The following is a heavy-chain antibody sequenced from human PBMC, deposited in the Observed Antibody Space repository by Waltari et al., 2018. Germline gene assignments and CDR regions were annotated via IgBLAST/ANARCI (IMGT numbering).Heavy chain of an antibody. CDR3: AKDPSPTVTFDY. CDR1: GFTFSSYG. V-gene: IGHV3-30*02. CDR2: IRYVGSSK. D-gene: IGHD4-17*01. Sequence: QVQLVESGGGVVQPGGSLRLSCAASGFTFSSYGMHWVRQAPGKGLEWGGVIRYVGSSKYYADAVKGRFTITRDNSKNTLYLQMNSLRAEDTAVYYCAKDPSPTVTFDYWGQGTLVTVSS. J-gene: IGHJ4*02.